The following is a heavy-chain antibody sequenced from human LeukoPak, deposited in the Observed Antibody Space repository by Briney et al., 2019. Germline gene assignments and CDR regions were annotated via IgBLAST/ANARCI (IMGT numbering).Heavy chain of an antibody. J-gene: IGHJ4*02. CDR2: ISYGGSNK. CDR1: GFTFNSYA. D-gene: IGHD3-22*01. V-gene: IGHV3-30*18. Sequence: PGRSLRLSCAASGFTFNSYAMHWVRQAPGKGLEWVALISYGGSNKYYADSVKGRFTIYRDNSKNTLYLQMNSLRAEDTAVYYCAKPRYYDSSGYPRFGRGPIDYWGQGTLVTVSS. CDR3: AKPRYYDSSGYPRFGRGPIDY.